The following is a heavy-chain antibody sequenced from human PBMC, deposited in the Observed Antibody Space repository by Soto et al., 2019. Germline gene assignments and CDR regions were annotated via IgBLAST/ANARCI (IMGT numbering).Heavy chain of an antibody. CDR1: GGTFSSYT. D-gene: IGHD2-15*01. Sequence: KISCKASGGTFSSYTISWVRQAPGQGLEWMGRIIPILGIANYAQKFQGRVTITADKSTSTAYMELSSLRSEDTAVYYCARLSGYCSGGSCYSGAFDIWGQGTMVTVSS. J-gene: IGHJ3*02. CDR2: IIPILGIA. CDR3: ARLSGYCSGGSCYSGAFDI. V-gene: IGHV1-69*02.